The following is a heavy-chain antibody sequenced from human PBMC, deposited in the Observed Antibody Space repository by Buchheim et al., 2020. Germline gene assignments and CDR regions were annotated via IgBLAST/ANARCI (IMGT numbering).Heavy chain of an antibody. J-gene: IGHJ4*02. Sequence: QVQLQESGPGLVKPSETLSLTCAVSGDSISRGGYSWNWIRQPPGKGLEWLGYIFYSGTTYYNPSLDSRVIMSIDTSKSQFFLKVNSETAADTAVYYCARDFYGSTGRGFDIWGQGAL. D-gene: IGHD4-17*01. CDR2: IFYSGTT. V-gene: IGHV4-30-4*07. CDR3: ARDFYGSTGRGFDI. CDR1: GDSISRGGYS.